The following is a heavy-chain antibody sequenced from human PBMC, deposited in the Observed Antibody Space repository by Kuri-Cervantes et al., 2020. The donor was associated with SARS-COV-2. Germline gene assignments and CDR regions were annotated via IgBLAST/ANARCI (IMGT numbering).Heavy chain of an antibody. J-gene: IGHJ4*02. CDR2: ISSSSSTI. D-gene: IGHD5-12*01. CDR3: ARDRGYGGLRYYFDY. CDR1: GFTFSSYS. V-gene: IGHV3-48*01. Sequence: GESLKISCAASGFTFSSYSMNWVRQAPGKGLEWVSYISSSSSTIYYADSVKGRFTISRDNSKNTLYLQMNSLRAEDTAVYYCARDRGYGGLRYYFDYWGQGTLVTVSS.